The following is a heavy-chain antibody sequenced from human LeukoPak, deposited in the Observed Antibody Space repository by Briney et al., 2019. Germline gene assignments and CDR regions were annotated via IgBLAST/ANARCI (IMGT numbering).Heavy chain of an antibody. D-gene: IGHD5-18*01. CDR1: GFNFDRYT. CDR2: AGWAGGTT. CDR3: AKELDTMFFDY. V-gene: IGHV3-43*01. Sequence: YPGGSLRLSCATSGFNFDRYTIHWVRHAPGKGLEWVSLAGWAGGTTYYSDPVRGRFTISRDSGKNSVYLQMNSLTTDDTAFYFCAKELDTMFFDYWGQGALVTVSS. J-gene: IGHJ4*02.